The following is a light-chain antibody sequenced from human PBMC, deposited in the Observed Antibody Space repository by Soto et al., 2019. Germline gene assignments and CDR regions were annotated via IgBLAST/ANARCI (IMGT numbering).Light chain of an antibody. CDR3: QQYNTYSKT. CDR2: DAS. CDR1: QDISNY. Sequence: DIQMIQSPSSLSASVGDRVTIGFDASQDISNYLNWYQQRPGKAPKLLIFDASSLESGVPSRFSGSGSGTEFTLTISSLQPDDFATYYCQQYNTYSKTFGQGTKVDIK. J-gene: IGKJ1*01. V-gene: IGKV1-5*01.